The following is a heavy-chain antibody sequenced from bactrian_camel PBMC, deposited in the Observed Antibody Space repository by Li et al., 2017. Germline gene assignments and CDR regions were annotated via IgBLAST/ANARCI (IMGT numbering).Heavy chain of an antibody. D-gene: IGHD2*01. CDR3: AADSSWEGPCTPARNFPY. CDR1: GLGYGHSC. Sequence: LVESGGDSVQAGGSLRLSCAASGLGYGHSCMGWVRQVPGKGREGVAAAGDDDVTSYTDSVKGRFTISKDTVNNTVHLQMNSLKPEDTAMYYCAADSSWEGPCTPARNFPYWGQGTQVTVS. V-gene: IGHV3S44*01. J-gene: IGHJ4*01. CDR2: AGDDDVT.